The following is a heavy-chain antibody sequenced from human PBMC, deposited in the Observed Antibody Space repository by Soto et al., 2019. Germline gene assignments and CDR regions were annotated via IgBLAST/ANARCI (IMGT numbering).Heavy chain of an antibody. Sequence: GSLRLSCAASGFTFSNYAMTWVRQAPGKGLEWVSSISGSGDNTYYADSVKGRFTISRDNSKNTLYVQMNSLRAEDTAVYYCAKVKTWTYLDFWGQGSLVTVSS. D-gene: IGHD5-12*01. V-gene: IGHV3-23*01. CDR3: AKVKTWTYLDF. CDR1: GFTFSNYA. CDR2: ISGSGDNT. J-gene: IGHJ4*02.